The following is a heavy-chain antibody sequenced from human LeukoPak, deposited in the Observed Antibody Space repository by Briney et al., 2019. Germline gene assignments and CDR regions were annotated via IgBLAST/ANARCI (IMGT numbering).Heavy chain of an antibody. CDR3: ARDQRVAPYYYGSGTFDY. Sequence: ASVKVSCKASGYTFTSYYMHWVRQAPGQGLEWMGIINPSGGSTSYAQKFQGRVTMTRDTSISTAYMELSRLRSDDTAVYYCARDQRVAPYYYGSGTFDYWGQGTLVTVSS. CDR2: INPSGGST. CDR1: GYTFTSYY. D-gene: IGHD3-10*01. V-gene: IGHV1-46*01. J-gene: IGHJ4*02.